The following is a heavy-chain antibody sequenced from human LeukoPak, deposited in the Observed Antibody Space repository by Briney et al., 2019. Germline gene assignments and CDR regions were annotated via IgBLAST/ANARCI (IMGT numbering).Heavy chain of an antibody. D-gene: IGHD3-9*01. CDR2: ISAYNGNT. V-gene: IGHV1-18*01. J-gene: IGHJ4*02. CDR3: ARDADPILRYFDWLSHFDY. Sequence: ASEKVSCKASGYTFTNYGISWVRQAPGQGLEWMGWISAYNGNTKYAQKLQGRVTMTTDTSTSTAYMELRSLRSDDTAVYYCARDADPILRYFDWLSHFDYWGQGTLVPVSS. CDR1: GYTFTNYG.